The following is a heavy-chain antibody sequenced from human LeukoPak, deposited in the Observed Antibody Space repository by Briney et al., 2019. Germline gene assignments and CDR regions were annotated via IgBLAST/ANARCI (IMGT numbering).Heavy chain of an antibody. CDR1: GYTFTDYT. V-gene: IGHV1-3*01. CDR2: INGGSGNT. J-gene: IGHJ3*02. D-gene: IGHD6-19*01. CDR3: ARDLTPIAVAGTSSDAFDI. Sequence: ASVNVSCTASGYTFTDYTMHWLRQAPGQRLDWMGWINGGSGNTKYSPEFQGRVTITRDTSASTAYMELSRLRSDDTAVYYCARDLTPIAVAGTSSDAFDIWGQGTMVTVSS.